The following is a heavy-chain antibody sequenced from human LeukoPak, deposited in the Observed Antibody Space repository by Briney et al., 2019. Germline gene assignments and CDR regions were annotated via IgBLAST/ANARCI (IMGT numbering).Heavy chain of an antibody. CDR1: GYSISSGYY. CDR3: AREPMIVVVRESGPAL. J-gene: IGHJ3*01. D-gene: IGHD3-22*01. Sequence: SETLSLTCAVSGYSISSGYYWGWIRQPPGKGLEWIGSIYHSGSTYYNPSLKSRVTISVDTSKNQFSLKLSSVTAADTAVYYCAREPMIVVVRESGPALWGQGTMVTVSS. V-gene: IGHV4-38-2*02. CDR2: IYHSGST.